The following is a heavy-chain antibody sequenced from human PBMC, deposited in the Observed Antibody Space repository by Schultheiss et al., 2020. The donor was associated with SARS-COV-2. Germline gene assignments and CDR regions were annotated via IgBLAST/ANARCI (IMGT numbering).Heavy chain of an antibody. D-gene: IGHD3-10*01. CDR1: GGTFSSYA. J-gene: IGHJ4*02. CDR2: INPNSGGT. Sequence: ASVKVSCKASGGTFSSYAISWVRQAPGQGLEWMGWINPNSGGTNYAQKFQGWVTMTRDTSISTAYMELSRLRSDDTAVYYCARESRGVMVRGVIDYWGQGTLVTVSS. V-gene: IGHV1-2*04. CDR3: ARESRGVMVRGVIDY.